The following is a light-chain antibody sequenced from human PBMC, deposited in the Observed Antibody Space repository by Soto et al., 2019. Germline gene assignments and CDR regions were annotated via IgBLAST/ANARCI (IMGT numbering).Light chain of an antibody. CDR2: SDA. Sequence: SFELTQPPSVSVAPGQTARVACVGVSLESKSVHWYQQKPGQAPVLVIYSDADRPSGIPERISGSKSGNTATLTITRVEAGDEADYHCLVWDSNSVVFGGGTKLTVL. CDR3: LVWDSNSVV. J-gene: IGLJ2*01. V-gene: IGLV3-21*04. CDR1: SLESKS.